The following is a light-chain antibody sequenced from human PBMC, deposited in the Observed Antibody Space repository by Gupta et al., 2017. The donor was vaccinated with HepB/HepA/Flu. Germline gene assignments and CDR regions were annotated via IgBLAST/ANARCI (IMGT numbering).Light chain of an antibody. V-gene: IGKV1-39*01. CDR2: AAS. CDR1: QSISSY. Sequence: DIQLTQSPSSLSAPVGDRITITCLASQSISSYLNWYQQKPGKAPKLLIYAASSLQSGVPSRFSGSGSGTDFTLTISSLQPEDFATYYCQQSYSTPWTFGQGTKVEIK. J-gene: IGKJ1*01. CDR3: QQSYSTPWT.